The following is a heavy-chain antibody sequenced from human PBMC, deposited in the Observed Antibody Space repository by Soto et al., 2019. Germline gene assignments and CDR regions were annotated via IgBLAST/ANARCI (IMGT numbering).Heavy chain of an antibody. CDR1: GASVSGGSHY. V-gene: IGHV4-61*01. D-gene: IGHD4-17*01. CDR2: IYYSGIT. Sequence: QVQLQESGPGLVKPSETLSLTCTVSGASVSGGSHYWSWIRQTPGKGLEWIGYIYYSGITKYNPSLQSRVTISVDTSKNHVFLHLPSVTAADTAVYYCAKEDGGTTVIREFYFDSWGEGSLVTVSS. J-gene: IGHJ4*02. CDR3: AKEDGGTTVIREFYFDS.